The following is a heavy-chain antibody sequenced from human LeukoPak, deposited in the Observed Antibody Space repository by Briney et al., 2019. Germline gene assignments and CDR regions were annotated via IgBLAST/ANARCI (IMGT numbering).Heavy chain of an antibody. Sequence: SETLSLTCTVSGGAISSFYWTWIRQPPGKGLEYIGYIDYSGSTNYKPPVTSRSTISVDTSKNQFSLMVSSVTAGDTAVYYCARRLYGNNYDAFVIWGQGRMVTVSS. D-gene: IGHD5-24*01. CDR1: GGAISSFY. CDR2: IDYSGST. CDR3: ARRLYGNNYDAFVI. V-gene: IGHV4-59*08. J-gene: IGHJ3*02.